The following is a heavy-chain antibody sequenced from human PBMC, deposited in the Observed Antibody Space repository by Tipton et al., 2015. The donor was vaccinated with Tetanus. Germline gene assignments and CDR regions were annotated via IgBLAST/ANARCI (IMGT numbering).Heavy chain of an antibody. CDR3: AREAGCSGGSCFSGDFDT. V-gene: IGHV3-33*01. Sequence: SGFIFSSYGIHWVRQAPGKGLEWLAVSWYDGTDKYYADSVKGRFTISRDNSKNTLYLQMNSLRAEDTALYYCAREAGCSGGSCFSGDFDTWGQGTQVTVSS. J-gene: IGHJ4*02. CDR1: GFIFSSYG. CDR2: SWYDGTDK. D-gene: IGHD2-15*01.